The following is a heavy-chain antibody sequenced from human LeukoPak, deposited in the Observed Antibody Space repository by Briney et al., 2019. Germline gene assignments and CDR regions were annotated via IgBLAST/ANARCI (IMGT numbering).Heavy chain of an antibody. J-gene: IGHJ4*02. CDR1: GYSISSGYY. D-gene: IGHD3-16*01. CDR3: VRSYASSGLDH. Sequence: PSETLSLTCTVSGYSISSGYYWGWIRQPPGKGLEWIGSISHSGPSAYNPSLKSRVTMSLDTSRSQFSLKLSSVTAADTAVYYCVRSYASSGLDHWGQGTLVTVSS. CDR2: ISHSGPS. V-gene: IGHV4-38-2*02.